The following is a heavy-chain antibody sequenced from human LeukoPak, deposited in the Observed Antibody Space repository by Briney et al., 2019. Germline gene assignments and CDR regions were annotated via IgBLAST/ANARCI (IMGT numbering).Heavy chain of an antibody. CDR1: GYTFTSYG. Sequence: SVKVSCKASGYTFTSYGISWVRQAPGQGLEWMGGIIPIFGTANYAQKFQGRVTITADESTSTAYMELSSLRSEDTAVYYCAREAYQLPMFDPWGQGTLVTVSS. V-gene: IGHV1-69*13. J-gene: IGHJ5*02. D-gene: IGHD2-2*01. CDR2: IIPIFGTA. CDR3: AREAYQLPMFDP.